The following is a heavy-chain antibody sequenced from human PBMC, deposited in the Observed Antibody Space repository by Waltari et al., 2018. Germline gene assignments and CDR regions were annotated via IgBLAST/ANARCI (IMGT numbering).Heavy chain of an antibody. J-gene: IGHJ4*02. V-gene: IGHV4-59*01. Sequence: QVQLQESGPGLVTPSETLSLTCTVSGGSISNYYWIWIRQPPGKGLEWIGYIYYSGSTNYNPSLKSRVTISVDTSKIQFSLNLSSVTAADTAVYYCARSPGSRHYFDYWGQGTLVTVSS. CDR2: IYYSGST. D-gene: IGHD3-10*01. CDR3: ARSPGSRHYFDY. CDR1: GGSISNYY.